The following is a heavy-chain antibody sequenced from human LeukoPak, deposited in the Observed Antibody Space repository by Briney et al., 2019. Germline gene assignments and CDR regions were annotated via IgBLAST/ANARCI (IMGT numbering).Heavy chain of an antibody. CDR2: ISYDGSNK. CDR1: GFTFSSYA. Sequence: PGGSLRLSCAASGFTFSSYAMHWVRQAPGKGLEWVAVISYDGSNKYYADSVKGRFTISRDNSKNTLYLQMNSLRAEDTAVYYCAREGSGWYCFDYWGQGTLVSVSS. D-gene: IGHD6-19*01. V-gene: IGHV3-30-3*01. J-gene: IGHJ4*02. CDR3: AREGSGWYCFDY.